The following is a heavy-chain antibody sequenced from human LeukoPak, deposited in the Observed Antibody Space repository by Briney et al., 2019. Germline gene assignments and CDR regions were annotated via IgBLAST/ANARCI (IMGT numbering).Heavy chain of an antibody. Sequence: GSLRLSCAASGFTFSSYEMNWVRQAPGKGLEWVSYISSSGSTIYYADSVKGRFTISRDNAKNSLYLQMNSLRAEDTAVYYCARDRAAVAGGDDAFDIWGQGTMVTVSS. V-gene: IGHV3-48*03. CDR3: ARDRAAVAGGDDAFDI. CDR2: ISSSGSTI. J-gene: IGHJ3*02. D-gene: IGHD6-19*01. CDR1: GFTFSSYE.